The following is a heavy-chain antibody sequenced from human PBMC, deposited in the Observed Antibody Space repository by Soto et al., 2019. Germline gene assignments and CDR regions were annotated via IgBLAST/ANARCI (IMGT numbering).Heavy chain of an antibody. D-gene: IGHD3-10*01. V-gene: IGHV1-18*01. J-gene: IGHJ6*02. CDR2: ISAYNGNT. Sequence: QVQLVQSGAEVKKPGASVKVSCKASGYTFTSYGISWVRQAPGQGLEWMGWISAYNGNTNYAQKLQGRVTMTTDTSTGPAYMELRSLRSDDTAVYYCARASVRFGELLDYYYGMDVWGQGTTVPVSS. CDR1: GYTFTSYG. CDR3: ARASVRFGELLDYYYGMDV.